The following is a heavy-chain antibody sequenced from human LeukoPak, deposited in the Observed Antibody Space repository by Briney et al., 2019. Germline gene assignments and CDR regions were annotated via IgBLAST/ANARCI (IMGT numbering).Heavy chain of an antibody. V-gene: IGHV4-59*01. CDR1: GGSISSYY. D-gene: IGHD4-17*01. Sequence: SETLSLTCTVSGGSISSYYWSWIRQPPGKGLEWIGYIYYSGSTNYNPSLKSRVTISVDTSKNQFSLKLSSVTAADTAVYYCARGATTTVTTSGSAFDIWGQGTMVTVSS. J-gene: IGHJ3*02. CDR3: ARGATTTVTTSGSAFDI. CDR2: IYYSGST.